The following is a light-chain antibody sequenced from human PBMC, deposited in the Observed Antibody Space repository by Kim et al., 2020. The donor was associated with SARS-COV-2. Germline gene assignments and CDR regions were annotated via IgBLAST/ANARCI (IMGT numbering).Light chain of an antibody. CDR3: SSYTGTATRWV. J-gene: IGLJ3*02. CDR2: DVS. CDR1: STDVGTYNY. Sequence: QSITISCTGTSTDVGTYNYVSWYQRHPGKAPKLIIYDVSYRPSGVSNRLSGSKSAITASLTISGLRAEDEADYYCSSYTGTATRWVFGGGTKLTVL. V-gene: IGLV2-14*03.